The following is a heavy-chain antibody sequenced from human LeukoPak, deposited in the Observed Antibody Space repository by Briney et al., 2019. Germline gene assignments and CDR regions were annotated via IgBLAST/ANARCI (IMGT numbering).Heavy chain of an antibody. V-gene: IGHV3-23*01. D-gene: IGHD3-22*01. CDR2: ISGSGGST. J-gene: IGHJ4*02. Sequence: PGGSLRLSCAASGFTFSSYAMSWVRQAPGKGLEWVSAISGSGGSTYYADSVKGRFTISRDNSKNTLYLQMNSLRAEDTAVYYCAKTNYYDSSGYYEGGDYFDYWGQGTLVTVSS. CDR3: AKTNYYDSSGYYEGGDYFDY. CDR1: GFTFSSYA.